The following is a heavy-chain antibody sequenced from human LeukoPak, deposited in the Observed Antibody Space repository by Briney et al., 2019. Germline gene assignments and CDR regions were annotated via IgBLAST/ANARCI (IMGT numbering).Heavy chain of an antibody. V-gene: IGHV3-23*01. Sequence: PGGSLRLSCVASGFTFSSYPMSWVRQAPGKGLEWVSAISGSGGSTYYADSVKGRFTISRDNSKNTLYLQMNSLRAEDTAVYYCAKAVFGVVIYMDVWGKGTTVTVSS. D-gene: IGHD3-3*01. CDR3: AKAVFGVVIYMDV. CDR1: GFTFSSYP. J-gene: IGHJ6*03. CDR2: ISGSGGST.